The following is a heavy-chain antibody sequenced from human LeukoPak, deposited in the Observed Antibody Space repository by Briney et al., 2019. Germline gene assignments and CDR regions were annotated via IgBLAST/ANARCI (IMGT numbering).Heavy chain of an antibody. CDR1: GFTFSDYY. CDR3: ARAGTGSPKLNWFDP. J-gene: IGHJ5*02. CDR2: ISSSGSTI. Sequence: SGGSLRLSYAASGFTFSDYYMSWIRQAPGKGLEWVSYISSSGSTIYYADSVKGRFTISRDNAKNSLYLQMNSLRAEDTAVYYCARAGTGSPKLNWFDPWGQGTLVTVSS. D-gene: IGHD3-10*01. V-gene: IGHV3-11*04.